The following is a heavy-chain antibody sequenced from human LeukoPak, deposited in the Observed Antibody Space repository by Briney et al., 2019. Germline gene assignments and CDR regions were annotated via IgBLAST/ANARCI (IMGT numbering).Heavy chain of an antibody. V-gene: IGHV3-30-3*01. CDR2: ISYDGSNK. Sequence: PGGSLRLSCAASGFTFSSYAMHWVRQAPGKGLEWVAVISYDGSNKYYADSVKGRFTISRDNSKNTLYLQMNSLRAEDTAVYYCAITEGYYQGFDYWGQGTLVTVSS. CDR3: AITEGYYQGFDY. D-gene: IGHD3-22*01. CDR1: GFTFSSYA. J-gene: IGHJ4*02.